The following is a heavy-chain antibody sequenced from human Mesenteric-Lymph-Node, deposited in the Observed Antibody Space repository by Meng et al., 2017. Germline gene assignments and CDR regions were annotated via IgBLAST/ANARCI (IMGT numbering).Heavy chain of an antibody. V-gene: IGHV3-33*01. CDR2: IWYDGSNK. Sequence: GESLKTSCAASGFTFSSYGMHWVRQAPGKGLEWVAVIWYDGSNKYYADSVKGRFTISRDNSKNTLYLQMNSLRAEDTAVYYCARDYGDYVPWIDYWGQGTLVTVSS. CDR3: ARDYGDYVPWIDY. D-gene: IGHD4-17*01. J-gene: IGHJ4*02. CDR1: GFTFSSYG.